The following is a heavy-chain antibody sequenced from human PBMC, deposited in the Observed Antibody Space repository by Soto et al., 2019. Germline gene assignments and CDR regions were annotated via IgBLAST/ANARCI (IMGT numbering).Heavy chain of an antibody. D-gene: IGHD3-9*01. CDR3: AKGPEYDILTGCDF. CDR2: ISGGGRST. J-gene: IGHJ4*02. CDR1: GFTFSLSA. Sequence: EVQLVESGGGFVQPGESLRLSCAASGFTFSLSAMSWVRQAPGRGLEWVSSISGGGRSTDYAESVKGRFTISRDNSKNTVHLQMNSLRAEDTAVYYCAKGPEYDILTGCDFWGQGALVTVSS. V-gene: IGHV3-23*04.